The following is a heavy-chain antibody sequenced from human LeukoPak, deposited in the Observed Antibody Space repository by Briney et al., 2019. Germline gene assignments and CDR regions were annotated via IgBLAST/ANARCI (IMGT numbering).Heavy chain of an antibody. CDR3: ARTTRYCSGGSCYGAVENFDY. J-gene: IGHJ4*02. CDR2: IYYNGNT. CDR1: GGSISDYY. D-gene: IGHD2-15*01. Sequence: PSETLSLTCTISGGSISDYYWSWIRQPPGKGLEWIGYIYYNGNTKYNPSLKSRVTISVDTSKNQFSLKVTSVTAADTAVYYCARTTRYCSGGSCYGAVENFDYWGQGTLVTVSS. V-gene: IGHV4-59*01.